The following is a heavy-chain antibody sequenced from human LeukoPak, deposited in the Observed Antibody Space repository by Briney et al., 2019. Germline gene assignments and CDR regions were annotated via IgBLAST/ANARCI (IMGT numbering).Heavy chain of an antibody. V-gene: IGHV3-74*01. CDR1: GFTLSSYW. J-gene: IGHJ5*02. D-gene: IGHD3-22*01. Sequence: PGGSLRLSCAASGFTLSSYWMHWGRDAPRKGLVCVSRINSDGGGTSYADSVKRRFTISRDNATNTLYLQMNGLRAEDTAAYYCARDESRIGPSNWFDPWGQGTLVTVSS. CDR2: INSDGGGT. CDR3: ARDESRIGPSNWFDP.